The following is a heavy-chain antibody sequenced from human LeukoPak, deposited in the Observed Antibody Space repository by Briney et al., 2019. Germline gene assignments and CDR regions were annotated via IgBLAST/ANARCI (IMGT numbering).Heavy chain of an antibody. CDR3: ARGEQWLAPYYYYYGMDV. J-gene: IGHJ6*02. D-gene: IGHD6-19*01. V-gene: IGHV4-39*01. CDR2: IYYSGST. Sequence: SETLSLTCTVSGGSISSSSYYWGWIRQPPGKGLEWIGSIYYSGSTYYNPSLKSRVTISVDTSKNQFSLKLSSVTAADTAVYYCARGEQWLAPYYYYYGMDVWGQGTTVTVSS. CDR1: GGSISSSSYY.